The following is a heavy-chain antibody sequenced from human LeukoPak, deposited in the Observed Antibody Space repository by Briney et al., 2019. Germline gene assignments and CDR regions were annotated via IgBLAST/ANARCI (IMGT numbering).Heavy chain of an antibody. J-gene: IGHJ4*02. CDR2: IYYSGST. D-gene: IGHD6-19*01. Sequence: PSETLSLTCTVSGGSISSGDYYWSWIRQPPGKGLEWIGYIYYSGSTYYNPSLKSRVTMSGDTSKNQFSLNLNSVTAADTAVYYCARSRSSSGWYTPPDYWGQGTLVTVSS. V-gene: IGHV4-30-4*08. CDR3: ARSRSSSGWYTPPDY. CDR1: GGSISSGDYY.